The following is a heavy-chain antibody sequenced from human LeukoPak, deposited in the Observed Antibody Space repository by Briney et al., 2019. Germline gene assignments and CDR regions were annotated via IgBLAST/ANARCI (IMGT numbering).Heavy chain of an antibody. V-gene: IGHV4-59*01. CDR2: IYYSGST. CDR1: GGSISSYY. Sequence: SETLSLTCTVSGGSISSYYWSWIRQPPGKGLEWIGYIYYSGSTNYNPSLKSRVTISVDTSKNQFSLKLSSVTAADTAVYYCARGPYYDFWSGYYRGVYFDYWGQGTLVTVSS. CDR3: ARGPYYDFWSGYYRGVYFDY. J-gene: IGHJ4*02. D-gene: IGHD3-3*01.